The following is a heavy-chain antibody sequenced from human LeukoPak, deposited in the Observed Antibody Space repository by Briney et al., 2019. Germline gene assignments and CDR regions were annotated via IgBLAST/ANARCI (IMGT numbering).Heavy chain of an antibody. J-gene: IGHJ4*02. V-gene: IGHV3-21*01. CDR1: GFTFSSYS. CDR3: ARELDTEEFDY. CDR2: ISSSSSYI. Sequence: GESLKISCASSGFTFSSYSMNWVRQAPGKGLEWVSSISSSSSYIYYADSVKGRFTISRDNAKNSLYLQMNSLRAEDTAVYYCARELDTEEFDYWGQGTLVTVSS. D-gene: IGHD1-14*01.